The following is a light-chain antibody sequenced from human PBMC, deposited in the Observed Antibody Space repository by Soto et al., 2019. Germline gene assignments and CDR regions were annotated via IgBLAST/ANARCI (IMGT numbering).Light chain of an antibody. J-gene: IGLJ1*01. V-gene: IGLV1-40*01. CDR3: QSYDSSLSDV. CDR2: GNS. CDR1: SSNIGAGYD. Sequence: QAVVTQPPSVSGAPGQRVTISCTGSSSNIGAGYDVHWYQQLPGTAPKLLIYGNSNRPSGVPDRFSGSKSGTSASLAITGLQAEDEADYYCQSYDSSLSDVFGTGTKLNVL.